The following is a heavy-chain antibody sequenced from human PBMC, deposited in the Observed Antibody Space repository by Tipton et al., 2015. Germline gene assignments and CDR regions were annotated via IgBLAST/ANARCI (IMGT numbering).Heavy chain of an antibody. CDR2: IDWNGGRT. Sequence: SLRLSCAASGFTFDDYGMTWVRQVPGKGLEWVAGIDWNGGRTGYADSVKGRFIISRDNAQNSLFLQMNSLTAEDTAFYYCAREGSSWYFGVYWGQGTLVNVSS. V-gene: IGHV3-20*04. D-gene: IGHD6-13*01. J-gene: IGHJ4*02. CDR1: GFTFDDYG. CDR3: AREGSSWYFGVY.